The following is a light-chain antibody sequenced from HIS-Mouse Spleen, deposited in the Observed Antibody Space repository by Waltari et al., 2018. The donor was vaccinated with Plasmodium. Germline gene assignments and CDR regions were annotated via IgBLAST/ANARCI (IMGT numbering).Light chain of an antibody. J-gene: IGKJ1*01. CDR3: QQLNSYRT. Sequence: DIQLTQSPSFLSASVGDIVTITCRASQGISSYLAWYQQKPGKAPKLLLYAASTLQSGVPSRFSGSGSGTEFTLTISSLQPEDFATYYCQQLNSYRTFGQGTKVEIK. CDR2: AAS. CDR1: QGISSY. V-gene: IGKV1-9*01.